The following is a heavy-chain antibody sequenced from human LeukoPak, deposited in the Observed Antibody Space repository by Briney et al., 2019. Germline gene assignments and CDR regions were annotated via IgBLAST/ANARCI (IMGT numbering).Heavy chain of an antibody. CDR2: IYYSGST. V-gene: IGHV4-39*07. Sequence: SETLSLTCTVSGGSISSSSYYWGWIRQPPGKGLEWIGSIYYSGSTNYNPSLKSRVTISVDTSKNQFSLKLSSVTAADTAVYYCARGQPWVTMIDYWGQGTLVTVSS. J-gene: IGHJ4*02. D-gene: IGHD3-22*01. CDR3: ARGQPWVTMIDY. CDR1: GGSISSSSYY.